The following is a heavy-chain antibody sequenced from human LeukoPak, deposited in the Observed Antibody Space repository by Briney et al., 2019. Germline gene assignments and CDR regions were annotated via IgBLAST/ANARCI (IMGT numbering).Heavy chain of an antibody. V-gene: IGHV4-59*01. CDR3: ARVSDTAMVTGFDY. Sequence: RTSETLSLTCTVSGGSISSYYWSWIRQPPGKGLGWIGYIYYSGSTNYNPSLKSRVTISVDTSKNQFFLKLSSVTAADTAVYYCARVSDTAMVTGFDYWGQGTLVTVSS. J-gene: IGHJ4*02. CDR1: GGSISSYY. D-gene: IGHD5-18*01. CDR2: IYYSGST.